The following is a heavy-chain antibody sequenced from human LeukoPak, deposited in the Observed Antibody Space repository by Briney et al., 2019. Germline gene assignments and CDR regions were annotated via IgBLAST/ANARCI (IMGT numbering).Heavy chain of an antibody. CDR1: SGSISSSSYY. V-gene: IGHV4-39*01. J-gene: IGHJ4*02. D-gene: IGHD7-27*01. Sequence: SETLSLTCTVSSGSISSSSYYWGWIRQPPGKGLEWIGSIYYSGSTYYNPSLKSRVTISVDTSKNQFSLKLSSVTAADTAVYYCARHMEVITWVDYWGQGTLVTVSS. CDR2: IYYSGST. CDR3: ARHMEVITWVDY.